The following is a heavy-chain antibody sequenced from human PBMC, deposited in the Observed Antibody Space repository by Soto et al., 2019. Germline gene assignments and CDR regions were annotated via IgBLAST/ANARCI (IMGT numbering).Heavy chain of an antibody. CDR2: INMDGSST. J-gene: IGHJ4*02. Sequence: GGSRRLSCAASGFTFSGDWMHWVRQAAGKGLVWVSRINMDGSSTNYADSVKGRFTISRDNAKNTLYLQMNSLRVDDTAVYYCARGPRGLYHHDYWGQGALVTVSS. D-gene: IGHD2-2*01. CDR3: ARGPRGLYHHDY. CDR1: GFTFSGDW. V-gene: IGHV3-74*01.